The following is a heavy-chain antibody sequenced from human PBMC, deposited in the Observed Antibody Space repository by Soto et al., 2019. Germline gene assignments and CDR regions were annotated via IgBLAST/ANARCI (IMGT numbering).Heavy chain of an antibody. CDR2: IKDGGIT. J-gene: IGHJ6*02. CDR1: GGSVNGYF. D-gene: IGHD3-22*01. V-gene: IGHV4-34*10. CDR3: ATNYYDSSGYYYYYYGMDV. Sequence: SETLSLTCAVYGGSVNGYFWSWIRQPPEKGLEWIGEIKDGGITNYSPSLKSRVTISADTSKNQFFLTLKSVTAADTAVYYCATNYYDSSGYYYYYYGMDVWGQGTTVTVSS.